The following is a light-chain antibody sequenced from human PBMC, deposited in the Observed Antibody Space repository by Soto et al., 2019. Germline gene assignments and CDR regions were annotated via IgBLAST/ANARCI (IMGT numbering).Light chain of an antibody. CDR3: QQSYSTSSP. CDR1: QSISTY. Sequence: IQLTQSPSSLSASIGDRVTITCRASQSISTYLSWYQQRPGKAPKLLIYAASRLQSGVPSRFSGSGSGTDFILTINSLQPEDFATYYCQQSYSTSSPFGPGTKVDI. V-gene: IGKV1-39*01. J-gene: IGKJ3*01. CDR2: AAS.